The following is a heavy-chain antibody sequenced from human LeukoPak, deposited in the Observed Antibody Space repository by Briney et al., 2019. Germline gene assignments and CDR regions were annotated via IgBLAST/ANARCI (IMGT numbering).Heavy chain of an antibody. Sequence: GGSLRLSCAASGFTFSSYAMSWVRQAPGKGLEWVSAISGSGGSTYYADSVKGRFTISRDNSKNTLYLQMNSLRAEDTAVYYCPRNPFGEPSHFDYWGQGTLVTVSS. CDR2: ISGSGGST. J-gene: IGHJ4*02. CDR1: GFTFSSYA. D-gene: IGHD3-10*01. V-gene: IGHV3-23*01. CDR3: PRNPFGEPSHFDY.